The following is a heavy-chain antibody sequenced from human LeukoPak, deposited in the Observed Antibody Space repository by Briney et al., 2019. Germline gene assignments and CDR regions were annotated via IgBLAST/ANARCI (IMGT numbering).Heavy chain of an antibody. CDR3: AKVFSSGWPRGNFDY. J-gene: IGHJ4*02. V-gene: IGHV3-7*03. Sequence: GGSLRLSCAASGFTFSSYWMSWVRQAPGKGLEWVANIKQDGSEKYYVDSVKGRFTISRDNAKNSLYLQMNSLRGEDTAVYYCAKVFSSGWPRGNFDYWGQGTLVAVSS. CDR1: GFTFSSYW. CDR2: IKQDGSEK. D-gene: IGHD6-19*01.